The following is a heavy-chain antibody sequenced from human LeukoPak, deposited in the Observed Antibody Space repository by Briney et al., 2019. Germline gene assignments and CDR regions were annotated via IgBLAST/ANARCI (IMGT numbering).Heavy chain of an antibody. CDR3: AKSGRYCSGSSCYQEASLDY. CDR1: GFSFSGFG. J-gene: IGHJ4*02. Sequence: GGTLRLSCAASGFSFSGFGMSWVRQAPGKGLEWVSGISGGPVSTSYADSVKGRFTISRDNSKNMLYMKMNSLKVEDTAVYYCAKSGRYCSGSSCYQEASLDYWGQGTLVTVSS. CDR2: ISGGPVST. D-gene: IGHD2-15*01. V-gene: IGHV3-23*01.